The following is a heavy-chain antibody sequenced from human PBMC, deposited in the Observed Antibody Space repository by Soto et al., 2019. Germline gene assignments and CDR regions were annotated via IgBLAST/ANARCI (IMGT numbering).Heavy chain of an antibody. Sequence: ASVKVSCKASGYTFTSYGISWVRQAPGQGLEWMGWISAYNGNTNYAQKLQGRVIMTTDTSTSTAYMELRSLRSDDTAVYYCARVKNYYDSSAHSLRYWGQGTLVTVSS. J-gene: IGHJ4*02. CDR3: ARVKNYYDSSAHSLRY. CDR2: ISAYNGNT. D-gene: IGHD3-22*01. CDR1: GYTFTSYG. V-gene: IGHV1-18*01.